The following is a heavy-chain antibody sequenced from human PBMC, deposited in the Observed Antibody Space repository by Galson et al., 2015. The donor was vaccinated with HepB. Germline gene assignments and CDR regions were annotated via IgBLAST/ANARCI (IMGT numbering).Heavy chain of an antibody. CDR1: GYTFTNYA. V-gene: IGHV7-4-1*02. D-gene: IGHD3-22*01. J-gene: IGHJ6*02. CDR3: ARVTSIYYYNSSYSYYYYGMDV. Sequence: SVKVSCKASGYTFTNYAMNWVRQAPGRGLEWLGWINTNTGNPTYAQGFTGRFVFSLDASVNTAYLQISSLKAEDSAFYYCARVTSIYYYNSSYSYYYYGMDVWGQGNLVTVSS. CDR2: INTNTGNP.